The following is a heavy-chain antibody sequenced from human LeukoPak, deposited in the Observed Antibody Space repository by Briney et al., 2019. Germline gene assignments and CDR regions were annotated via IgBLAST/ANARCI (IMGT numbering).Heavy chain of an antibody. V-gene: IGHV4-38-2*02. D-gene: IGHD2-15*01. Sequence: SESLSLTCTVSGYSISSGYYWGWIRQPPGQGLEWIGSIYHSGSTYYNPSLKSRVTISVDTSKNQFSLKLSSVTAADTAVYYCARESHCSGGSCYSVYWGQGTLVTVSS. J-gene: IGHJ4*02. CDR2: IYHSGST. CDR1: GYSISSGYY. CDR3: ARESHCSGGSCYSVY.